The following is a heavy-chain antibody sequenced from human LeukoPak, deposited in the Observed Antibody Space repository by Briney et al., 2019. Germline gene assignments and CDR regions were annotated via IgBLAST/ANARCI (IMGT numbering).Heavy chain of an antibody. CDR1: GGSVNGYY. D-gene: IGHD1-7*01. CDR3: ARDPPEDEWNSLDS. V-gene: IGHV4-59*02. J-gene: IGHJ4*02. CDR2: IHYSGLT. Sequence: PSETLSLTCTLSGGSVNGYYWNWIRQAPGKGLEWIGFIHYSGLTVYSPSLQSRVSMSVDTSRNQFSLDLSSVTAADTALYYCARDPPEDEWNSLDSWGQGILVTVSS.